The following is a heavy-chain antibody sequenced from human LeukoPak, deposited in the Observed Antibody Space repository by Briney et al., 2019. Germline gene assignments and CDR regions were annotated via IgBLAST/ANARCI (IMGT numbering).Heavy chain of an antibody. V-gene: IGHV3-48*02. J-gene: IGHJ4*02. Sequence: GRSLRLSCATSGFTFSAYSMIWVRQTPGKGLECLSYITSSSDSIHYADSVRGRFTVFRDNAKNSLYLQMNSLRDEDTAVYYCARDPGYSRPSSYGYFNHWGQGTLATVSS. CDR2: ITSSSDSI. CDR1: GFTFSAYS. CDR3: ARDPGYSRPSSYGYFNH. D-gene: IGHD1-26*01.